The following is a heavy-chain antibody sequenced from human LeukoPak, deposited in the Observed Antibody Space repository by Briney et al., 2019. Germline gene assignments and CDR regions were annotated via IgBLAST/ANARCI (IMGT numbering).Heavy chain of an antibody. J-gene: IGHJ4*02. CDR3: AKRDGSGSSY. CDR1: GGSFSGYY. D-gene: IGHD3-10*01. Sequence: SETLSLTCAVYGGSFSGYYWSWIRQPPGKGLEWIGEINHSGSTNYNPSLKSRVTISVDTSKNQFSLKLSSVTAADTAVYYCAKRDGSGSSYWGQGTLVTVSS. CDR2: INHSGST. V-gene: IGHV4-34*01.